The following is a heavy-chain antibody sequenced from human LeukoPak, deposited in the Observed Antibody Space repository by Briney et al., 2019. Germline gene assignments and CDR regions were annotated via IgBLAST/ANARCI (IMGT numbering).Heavy chain of an antibody. CDR1: GFTFSRYW. CDR3: ARGYGNYGY. V-gene: IGHV3-7*01. Sequence: GGSLRLSCAASGFTFSRYWMSWVRQAPGKGLEWVANIKQDGSEKYYVDSVKGRFTISRDNAKHSLYLQMNSLRAEDTAVYYCARGYGNYGYWGQGTLVTVSS. CDR2: IKQDGSEK. D-gene: IGHD4-11*01. J-gene: IGHJ4*02.